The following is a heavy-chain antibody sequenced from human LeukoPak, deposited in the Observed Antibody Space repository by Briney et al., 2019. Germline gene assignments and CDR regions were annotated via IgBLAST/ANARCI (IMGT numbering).Heavy chain of an antibody. V-gene: IGHV4-59*01. CDR3: ARNRKIAARPSWFDP. D-gene: IGHD6-6*01. Sequence: SETLSLTCTVSGGSISSYNWNWIRQPPGKGLEWIGFIYYTGSTIYNPSLKSRVTISVDTSKNQFSLRLTSVTAADTAVYYCARNRKIAARPSWFDPWGQGTLVTVSS. J-gene: IGHJ5*02. CDR1: GGSISSYN. CDR2: IYYTGST.